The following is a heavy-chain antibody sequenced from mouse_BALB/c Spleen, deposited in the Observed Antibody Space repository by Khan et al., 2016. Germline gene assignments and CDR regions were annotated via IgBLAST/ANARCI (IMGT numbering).Heavy chain of an antibody. V-gene: IGHV10-1*02. Sequence: EVQLVESGGGLVQPKGSLKLSCAASAFTFNTYAMDWVRQAPGKGLEWVARIRTKSNNLSTYYADSVKDRFTISRDDSQSMLYLQMNNLKTEDTAMYYCVRQNLRWYFDVWGAGTTVTVSS. D-gene: IGHD1-1*01. CDR3: VRQNLRWYFDV. J-gene: IGHJ1*01. CDR1: AFTFNTYA. CDR2: IRTKSNNLST.